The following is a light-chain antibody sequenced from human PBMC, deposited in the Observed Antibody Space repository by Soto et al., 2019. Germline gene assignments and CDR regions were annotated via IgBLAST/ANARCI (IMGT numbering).Light chain of an antibody. J-gene: IGLJ1*01. V-gene: IGLV2-14*01. Sequence: QSVLTQPASVSGPPGQSITISCTGTSSEVGGYGSVSWYQQHPGKAPKLMIYEVSNRPSGVSNRFSGSKSGNTASLTISGLQAEDDADYYCSSYTSSGTYVFGTGTKVTVL. CDR2: EVS. CDR3: SSYTSSGTYV. CDR1: SSEVGGYGS.